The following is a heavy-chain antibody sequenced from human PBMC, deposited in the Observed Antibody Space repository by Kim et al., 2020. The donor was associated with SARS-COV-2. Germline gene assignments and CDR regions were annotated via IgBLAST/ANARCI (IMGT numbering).Heavy chain of an antibody. CDR2: IYTSGST. CDR3: ARSSGPTQNWFDP. V-gene: IGHV4-4*07. J-gene: IGHJ5*02. CDR1: GGSISSYY. Sequence: SETLSLTCTVSGGSISSYYWSWIRQPAGKGLEWIGRIYTSGSTNYNPSLKSRVTMPVDTSKNQFSLKQSPVTAADTAVYYCARSSGPTQNWFDPWGQGTLVTVSS. D-gene: IGHD6-19*01.